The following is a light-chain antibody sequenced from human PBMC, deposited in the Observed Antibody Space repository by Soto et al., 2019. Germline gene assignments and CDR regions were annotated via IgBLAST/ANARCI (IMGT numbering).Light chain of an antibody. CDR2: KAS. J-gene: IGKJ1*01. V-gene: IGKV1-5*03. CDR1: QSISSG. CDR3: QQYNSYAWT. Sequence: DIQMTQSPSTLSASVGDRVTITCRASQSISSGVAWYQQKPGKAPKLLIYKASSLEIGVPSRFSGSGSGTEFTLTISSLQPDDFATYYCQQYNSYAWTFGQGTKVEIK.